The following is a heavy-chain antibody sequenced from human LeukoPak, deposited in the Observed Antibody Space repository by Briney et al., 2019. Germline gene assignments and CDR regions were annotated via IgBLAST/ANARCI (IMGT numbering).Heavy chain of an antibody. CDR2: ISWNSGSI. CDR1: GFTFDDYA. CDR3: AKGASCSGGSCYSDGYYFDY. D-gene: IGHD2-15*01. J-gene: IGHJ4*02. V-gene: IGHV3-9*01. Sequence: GGSLRLSCAASGFTFDDYAMHWVRQAPGKGLEWVSGISWNSGSIGYADSVKGRFTISRDNAKNSLYLQMNSLRAEDTALYYCAKGASCSGGSCYSDGYYFDYWGQGTLVTVSS.